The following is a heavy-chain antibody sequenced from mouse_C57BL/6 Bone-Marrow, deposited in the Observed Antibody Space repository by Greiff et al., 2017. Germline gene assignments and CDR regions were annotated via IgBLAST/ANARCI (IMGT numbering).Heavy chain of an antibody. J-gene: IGHJ2*01. CDR3: ARRTGTGY. D-gene: IGHD4-1*01. CDR2: IYPSDSET. CDR1: GYTFTSYW. V-gene: IGHV1-61*01. Sequence: QVQLKQPGAELVRPGSSVKLSCKASGYTFTSYWMDWVKQRPGQGLEWIGNIYPSDSETHYNQKFKDKATLTVDKSSSTAYMQLSSLTSEDSAVYYCARRTGTGYWGQGTTLTVSS.